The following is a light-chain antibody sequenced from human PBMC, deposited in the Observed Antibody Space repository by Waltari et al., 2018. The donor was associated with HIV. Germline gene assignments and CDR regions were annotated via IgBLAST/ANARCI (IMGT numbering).Light chain of an antibody. CDR2: SNN. CDR1: SSTIGSYT. CDR3: AAWEDSLNGPIWV. Sequence: QSVLTQPPSASGTPGQRVTISCSGSSSTIGSYTVNWYQQIPGTAPKLLIFSNNYRPSGVPDRFSGSKSGTSASLAISGLHSDDEADYFCAAWEDSLNGPIWVFGGGTKLTVL. J-gene: IGLJ3*02. V-gene: IGLV1-44*01.